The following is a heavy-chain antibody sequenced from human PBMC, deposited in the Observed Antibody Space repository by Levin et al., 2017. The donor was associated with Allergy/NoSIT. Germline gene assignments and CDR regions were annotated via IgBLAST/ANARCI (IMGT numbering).Heavy chain of an antibody. V-gene: IGHV3-11*05. Sequence: PGGSLRLSCAASGFTFSAYYMNWIRQTPGKGLEWLSFISTTSSSTNYADSVKGRFTISRDNAKNSLYLQLNSLRAEDTAVYYCARETSYHFDWGQGTMVTVSS. J-gene: IGHJ3*01. CDR1: GFTFSAYY. CDR2: ISTTSSST. CDR3: ARETSYHFD. D-gene: IGHD2/OR15-2a*01.